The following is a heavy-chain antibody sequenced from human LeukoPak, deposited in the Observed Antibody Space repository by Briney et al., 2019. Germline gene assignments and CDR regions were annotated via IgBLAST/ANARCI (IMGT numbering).Heavy chain of an antibody. D-gene: IGHD1/OR15-1a*01. Sequence: SETLSLTCAVYGGSFSGYYWSWIRQPPGKGLEWIGEINHSGSTNYNPSLKSRVTISVDTSKNQFSLKLSSVTAADTAVYYCARGRAGTLYYWGQGTLVTVSS. CDR1: GGSFSGYY. CDR2: INHSGST. CDR3: ARGRAGTLYY. V-gene: IGHV4-34*01. J-gene: IGHJ4*02.